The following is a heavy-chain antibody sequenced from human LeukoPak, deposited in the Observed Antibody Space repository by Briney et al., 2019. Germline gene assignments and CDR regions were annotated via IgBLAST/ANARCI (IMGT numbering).Heavy chain of an antibody. V-gene: IGHV3-48*02. D-gene: IGHD2-15*01. CDR2: ISGNSDTK. CDR3: ARDSCSSGSCYG. CDR1: GFSFSSYS. J-gene: IGHJ1*01. Sequence: GGSLRLSCAASGFSFSSYSMNWVRQAPGKGLEWVSYISGNSDTKYYADSVRGRFTISRDNAKNSLYLQMNSLRDEDTAVYYCARDSCSSGSCYGWGQGTLVTVSS.